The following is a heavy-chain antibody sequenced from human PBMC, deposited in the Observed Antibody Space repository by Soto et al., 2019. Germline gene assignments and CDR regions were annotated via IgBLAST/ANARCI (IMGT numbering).Heavy chain of an antibody. Sequence: GGSLRLSCAASGSTFSSYSMNWVRQAPGKGPEWVSSISSSSSYIYYADSVKGRFTISRDNAKNSPYLQMNSLRAEDTAVYYCARDRGYNHIFDYWGQGTLVTVSS. V-gene: IGHV3-21*01. J-gene: IGHJ4*02. CDR1: GSTFSSYS. D-gene: IGHD5-18*01. CDR2: ISSSSSYI. CDR3: ARDRGYNHIFDY.